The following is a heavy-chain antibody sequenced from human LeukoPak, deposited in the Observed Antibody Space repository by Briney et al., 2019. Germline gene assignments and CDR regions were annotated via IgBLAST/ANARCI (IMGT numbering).Heavy chain of an antibody. CDR2: INPNSGGT. D-gene: IGHD5-12*01. J-gene: IGHJ3*02. CDR3: ARDRVGSGYHGGDAFDI. CDR1: GYTFTGYY. V-gene: IGHV1-2*02. Sequence: ASVKVSCKASGYTFTGYYMHWVRQAPGQGLEWMGWINPNSGGTNYAQKFQGRVTMTRDTSISTAYMELSRLRSDDTAVYYCARDRVGSGYHGGDAFDIWGQGTMVIVSS.